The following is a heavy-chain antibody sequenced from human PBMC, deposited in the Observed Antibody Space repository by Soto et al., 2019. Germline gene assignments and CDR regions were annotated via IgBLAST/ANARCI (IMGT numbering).Heavy chain of an antibody. CDR2: IKSKTDCGTT. CDR1: GFPVSTAW. Sequence: SLSCASSGFPVSTAWTSWVRQAPGTGLEWVGRIKSKTDCGTTDYAAPVKCRFTISRDHSKNTLYLQMNSLKTEDTAVYYCTPDVQLVATTFDYWGQGTRVTVSS. V-gene: IGHV3-15*01. J-gene: IGHJ4*02. D-gene: IGHD5-12*01. CDR3: TPDVQLVATTFDY.